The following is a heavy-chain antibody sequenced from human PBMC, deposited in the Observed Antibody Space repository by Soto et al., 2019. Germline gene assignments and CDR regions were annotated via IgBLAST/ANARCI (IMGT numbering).Heavy chain of an antibody. V-gene: IGHV1-69*15. CDR3: AREGFTFGPGAVSGAFDT. CDR2: IIPIFGTT. CDR1: GGTFGSNA. J-gene: IGHJ3*02. D-gene: IGHD4-4*01. Sequence: QVQLVQSETEVRKPGSSVKVSCRASGGTFGSNAISWVRQAPGQGLEWMGNIIPIFGTTKNAQNFQGRVTITADESTNTAYMELSSLTSEDTAIYYCAREGFTFGPGAVSGAFDTWGQGTMVTVSS.